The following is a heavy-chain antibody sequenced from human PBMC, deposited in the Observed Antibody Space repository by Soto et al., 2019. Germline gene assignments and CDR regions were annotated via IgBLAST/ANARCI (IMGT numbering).Heavy chain of an antibody. CDR2: ISAYNGNT. V-gene: IGHV1-18*04. Sequence: ASVKVSCKASGYTFTSYGISWVRQAPGQGLEWMGWISAYNGNTNYAQKLQGRVTMTTDTSTSTAYMELRSLRSDDTAVYYCASSGESGIFGVATQSYFDYWGQGTLVIVSS. J-gene: IGHJ4*02. D-gene: IGHD3-3*01. CDR3: ASSGESGIFGVATQSYFDY. CDR1: GYTFTSYG.